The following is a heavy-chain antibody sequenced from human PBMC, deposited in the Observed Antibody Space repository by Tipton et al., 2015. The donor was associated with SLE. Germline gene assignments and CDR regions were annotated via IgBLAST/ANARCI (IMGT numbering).Heavy chain of an antibody. CDR1: GGSIRPSNFY. Sequence: TLSLTCTVSGGSIRPSNFYLGCIPLPPRKGLARIGCIYYSVSSSYKPSFRSRLTISVDTSKNQFSLKLTSVTAADTAVYYCARDHAAECSGGTCYHHAVFAVWGR. CDR2: IYYSVSS. D-gene: IGHD2-15*01. CDR3: ARDHAAECSGGTCYHHAVFAV. J-gene: IGHJ2*01. V-gene: IGHV4-39*07.